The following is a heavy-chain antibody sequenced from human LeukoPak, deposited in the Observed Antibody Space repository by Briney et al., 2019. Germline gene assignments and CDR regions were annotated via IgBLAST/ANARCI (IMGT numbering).Heavy chain of an antibody. CDR2: ISFRGSTI. V-gene: IGHV3-48*03. J-gene: IGHJ1*01. D-gene: IGHD3-22*01. CDR1: GFTFSSYE. Sequence: PGGSLRLSCAASGFTFSSYEMNWVRQAPGKGLEWVSYISFRGSTIYYADSVKGRFTISRDNAKNSLYVQMNSLRAEDTAVYYCARGGYYDSRRYYYVGYFHHWGQGTLVTVSS. CDR3: ARGGYYDSRRYYYVGYFHH.